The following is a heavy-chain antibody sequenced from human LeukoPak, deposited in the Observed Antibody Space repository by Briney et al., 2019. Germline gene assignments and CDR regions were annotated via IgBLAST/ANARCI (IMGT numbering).Heavy chain of an antibody. CDR3: AITDSSGWYALDY. J-gene: IGHJ4*02. CDR1: GGTFSSYA. Sequence: ASVKVSCKASGGTFSSYAISWVRQAPGKGLEWMGGFDPEDGETIYAQKFQGRVTMTEDTSTDTAYMELSSLRSEDTAVYYCAITDSSGWYALDYWGQGTLVTVSS. V-gene: IGHV1-24*01. CDR2: FDPEDGET. D-gene: IGHD6-19*01.